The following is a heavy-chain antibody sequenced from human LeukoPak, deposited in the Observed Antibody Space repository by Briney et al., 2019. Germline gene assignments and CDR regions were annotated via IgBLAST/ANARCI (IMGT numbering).Heavy chain of an antibody. V-gene: IGHV1-18*01. J-gene: IGHJ4*02. CDR2: ISDYSGDT. D-gene: IGHD1-1*01. Sequence: GASVKVSCKASGYTFTSYGISWARQAPGQGLEWMGWISDYSGDTNYAQKLQGRVTMTTDTSTSTAYMELRSLRSDDTAVYYCARAGGYNWNDDLDYWGQGTLVTVSS. CDR1: GYTFTSYG. CDR3: ARAGGYNWNDDLDY.